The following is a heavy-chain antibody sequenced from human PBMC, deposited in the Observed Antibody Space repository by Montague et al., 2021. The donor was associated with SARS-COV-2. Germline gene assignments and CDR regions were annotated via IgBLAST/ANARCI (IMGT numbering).Heavy chain of an antibody. D-gene: IGHD3-22*01. Sequence: SLNLSCAASGFTFSTFWMTWVRQVPGKGLEWVANIKQDGSEKYYVDSVKGRFTISRGNAKNSLYLQLDSLRAEDTAVYYCARGYDSSGYQYWGQGTLVTVSS. CDR1: GFTFSTFW. CDR3: ARGYDSSGYQY. CDR2: IKQDGSEK. J-gene: IGHJ4*02. V-gene: IGHV3-7*05.